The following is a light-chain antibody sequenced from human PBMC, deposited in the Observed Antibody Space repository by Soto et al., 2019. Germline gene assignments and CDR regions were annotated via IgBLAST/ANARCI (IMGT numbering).Light chain of an antibody. Sequence: QSALTQPASVSGSPGQSISISCTGTSSDVGGYNYVSWYQQHPGKAPKLMIYEVSNRPSGVSHRFSGSKSGNTASLTISGLQAEDEADYYCNSYTTISTWVFGGGTQLTVL. V-gene: IGLV2-14*01. J-gene: IGLJ3*02. CDR2: EVS. CDR1: SSDVGGYNY. CDR3: NSYTTISTWV.